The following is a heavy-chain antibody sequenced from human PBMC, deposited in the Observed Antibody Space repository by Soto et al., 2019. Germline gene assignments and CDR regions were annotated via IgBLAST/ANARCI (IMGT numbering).Heavy chain of an antibody. D-gene: IGHD2-21*02. CDR1: GFTFSPYT. Sequence: QVQLVESGGGVVQPGTSLGLSCAVSGFTFSPYTMHWVRQAPGKGLEWVAVISYDGTGKYYADSVKGRFTISRDNSKNTLYLQMNSLRPEDTYVYYCARGGGFCGGDCYKGGVDYWGQGTLVTVSS. CDR3: ARGGGFCGGDCYKGGVDY. J-gene: IGHJ4*02. CDR2: ISYDGTGK. V-gene: IGHV3-30*04.